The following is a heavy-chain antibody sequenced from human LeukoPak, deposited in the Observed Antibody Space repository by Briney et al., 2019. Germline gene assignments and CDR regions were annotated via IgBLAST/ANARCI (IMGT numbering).Heavy chain of an antibody. Sequence: ASVKVSCKASGYTFTGYYMHWVRQAPGQGLEWMGWINPNSGGTNYAPKFQGWVTMTRDTSISTAYMELSRLRSDDTAVYYCARERASSSGWDEGWFDPWGQGTLVTVSS. CDR3: ARERASSSGWDEGWFDP. J-gene: IGHJ5*02. D-gene: IGHD6-19*01. CDR1: GYTFTGYY. V-gene: IGHV1-2*04. CDR2: INPNSGGT.